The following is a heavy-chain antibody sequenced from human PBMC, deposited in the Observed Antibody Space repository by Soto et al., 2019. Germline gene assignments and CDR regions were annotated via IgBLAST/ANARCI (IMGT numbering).Heavy chain of an antibody. D-gene: IGHD6-19*01. Sequence: QVQVVQSGAEVKKPGASVKVSCKTSGYTFINYHVHWVRQAPGQGLEWMGAINPNGGSTTYAQHLQGRITMNSDASTSTVYMDLSSLRSDDTAVYYCALPKNTLGWYNVWGQVSLVTV. CDR3: ALPKNTLGWYNV. J-gene: IGHJ4*02. CDR2: INPNGGST. V-gene: IGHV1-46*01. CDR1: GYTFINYH.